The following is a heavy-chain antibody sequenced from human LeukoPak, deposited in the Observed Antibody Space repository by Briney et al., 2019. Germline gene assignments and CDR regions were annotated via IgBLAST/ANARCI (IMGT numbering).Heavy chain of an antibody. D-gene: IGHD4/OR15-4a*01. CDR1: RYSLSTYW. CDR3: ASRDYGSTWSDP. Sequence: GESLKISCKGFRYSLSTYWIGWVRQMPGRGLEWMGIIHPGDYTTQYSSSFQGQVTISVDKSTGTAYLQWSSLKASDTAMYYCASRDYGSTWSDPRGQGTLVTVSS. V-gene: IGHV5-51*01. CDR2: IHPGDYTT. J-gene: IGHJ5*02.